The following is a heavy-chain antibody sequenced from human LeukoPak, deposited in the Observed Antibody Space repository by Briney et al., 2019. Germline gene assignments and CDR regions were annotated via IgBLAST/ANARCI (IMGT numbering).Heavy chain of an antibody. D-gene: IGHD3-9*01. CDR3: ARKPHYDILPGYYTLDY. CDR2: INHSGST. V-gene: IGHV4-39*07. J-gene: IGHJ4*02. Sequence: SETLSLTCTVSGGSIRSSNYYWGWIRQPPGKGLEWIGEINHSGSTNYNPSLKSRVTISVDTSKNQFSLKLSSVTAADTAVYYCARKPHYDILPGYYTLDYWGQGTLVTVSS. CDR1: GGSIRSSNYY.